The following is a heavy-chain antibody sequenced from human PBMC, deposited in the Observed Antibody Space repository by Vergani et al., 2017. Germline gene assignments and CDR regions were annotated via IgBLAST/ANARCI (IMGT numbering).Heavy chain of an antibody. V-gene: IGHV4-4*07. Sequence: QVQLQESGPGLVKPSETLSLTCTVSGGSISSYYWSWIRQPAGKGLEWIGRIYTSGSTNYNPSLKSRVTISVDTSKNQFSLKLSSVTAADTAVYYCASGLITFGGVIVQDAFDIWGQGTMVTVSS. J-gene: IGHJ3*02. D-gene: IGHD3-16*02. CDR1: GGSISSYY. CDR3: ASGLITFGGVIVQDAFDI. CDR2: IYTSGST.